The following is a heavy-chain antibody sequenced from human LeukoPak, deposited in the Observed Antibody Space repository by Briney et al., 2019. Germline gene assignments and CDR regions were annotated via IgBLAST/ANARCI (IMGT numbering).Heavy chain of an antibody. CDR1: GFTFSSYA. CDR2: ISYDGSNK. V-gene: IGHV3-30-3*01. J-gene: IGHJ4*02. Sequence: GGSLRLSCAASGFTFSSYAMHWVRQAPGKGLEWVAVISYDGSNKYYADSVKGRFTISRDNSKNTLYLQMNSLRAEDTAVYYCAKDQEADSSSWYWSDYWGQGTLVTVSS. CDR3: AKDQEADSSSWYWSDY. D-gene: IGHD6-13*01.